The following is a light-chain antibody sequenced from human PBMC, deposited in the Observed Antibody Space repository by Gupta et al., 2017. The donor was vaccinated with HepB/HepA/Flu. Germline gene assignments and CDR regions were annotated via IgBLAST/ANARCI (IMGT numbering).Light chain of an antibody. Sequence: SYVLTQPLSVSVAPGKTARITCGGNNIGSKSVHWYQQKPGQAPVLVIRYDSDRPSGIPERLSGSNSGNTATLSISRVEAGDEADYYCQVWDSSSDHRGVFGGGTKLSVL. J-gene: IGLJ2*01. CDR2: YDS. CDR3: QVWDSSSDHRGV. CDR1: NIGSKS. V-gene: IGLV3-21*04.